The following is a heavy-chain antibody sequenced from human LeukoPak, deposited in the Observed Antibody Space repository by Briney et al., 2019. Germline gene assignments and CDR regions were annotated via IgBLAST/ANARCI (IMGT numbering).Heavy chain of an antibody. CDR1: GFTFNSYS. V-gene: IGHV3-21*01. CDR2: ISGSNSYI. Sequence: PGGSLRLSCAASGFTFNSYSMNWVRQAPGKGLEWVSSISGSNSYIYYADSMKGRFTISRDNAKNSLYLQMNSLRAEDTAVYYCARNRGISHWGQGTLVTVSS. J-gene: IGHJ4*02. D-gene: IGHD3-16*01. CDR3: ARNRGISH.